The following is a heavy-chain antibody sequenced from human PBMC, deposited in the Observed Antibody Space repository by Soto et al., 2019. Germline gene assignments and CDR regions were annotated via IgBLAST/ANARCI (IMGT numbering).Heavy chain of an antibody. J-gene: IGHJ5*02. CDR1: CGSISSHY. CDR3: ARVVRLGDSNWFDP. Sequence: SETLSLTCTVSCGSISSHYWSWIRQPAGKGLEWIGRIYTSGSTNYNPSLKSRVTMSVDTSKHQFSLKLSSVTAADTAAYYCARVVRLGDSNWFDPWGQATLVTV. D-gene: IGHD3-16*01. V-gene: IGHV4-4*07. CDR2: IYTSGST.